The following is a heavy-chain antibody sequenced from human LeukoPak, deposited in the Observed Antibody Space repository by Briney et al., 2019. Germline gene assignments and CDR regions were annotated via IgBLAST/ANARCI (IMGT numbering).Heavy chain of an antibody. CDR3: ARLFGGVTTFDY. CDR2: MKGDGSHI. Sequence: TGVTLRFSCSASGFTFGDFWMNWVRQAPGRGLQWVASMKGDGSHIYYVDSVKGRFTISRENARNSLYLQMNSLTAEDTAVYYCARLFGGVTTFDYWGQGALVTVSS. J-gene: IGHJ4*02. V-gene: IGHV3-7*01. CDR1: GFTFGDFW. D-gene: IGHD2-8*02.